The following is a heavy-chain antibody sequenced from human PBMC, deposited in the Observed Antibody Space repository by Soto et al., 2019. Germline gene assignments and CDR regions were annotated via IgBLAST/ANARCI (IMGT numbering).Heavy chain of an antibody. CDR3: ATSRPQDYDFWSGYYYLDN. D-gene: IGHD3-3*01. CDR1: GGSISSSNW. J-gene: IGHJ4*02. CDR2: IYHSGST. V-gene: IGHV4-4*02. Sequence: PSETLSLTCAVSGGSISSSNWWSWVRQPPGKGLEWIGEIYHSGSTNYNPSLKSRVTISVDKSKNQFSLKLSSVTAADTAVYYCATSRPQDYDFWSGYYYLDNWGQGTLVT.